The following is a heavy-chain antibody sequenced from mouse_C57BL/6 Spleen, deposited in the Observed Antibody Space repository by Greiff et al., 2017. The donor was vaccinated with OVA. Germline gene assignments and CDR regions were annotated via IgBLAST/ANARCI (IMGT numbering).Heavy chain of an antibody. CDR3: ARNDYDPYYFDY. Sequence: QVQLKQPGAELVKPGASVTMSCKASGYTFTSYWITWVKQRPGQGLEWIGDIYPGSGSTNYNEKFKSKATLTVDTSSSTAYMQLSSLTSEDSAVYYCARNDYDPYYFDYWGQGTTLTVSS. D-gene: IGHD2-4*01. CDR1: GYTFTSYW. J-gene: IGHJ2*01. V-gene: IGHV1-55*01. CDR2: IYPGSGST.